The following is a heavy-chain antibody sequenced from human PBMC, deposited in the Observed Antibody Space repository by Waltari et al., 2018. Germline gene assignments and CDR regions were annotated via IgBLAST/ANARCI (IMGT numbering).Heavy chain of an antibody. CDR2: IKQDGSEK. V-gene: IGHV3-7*01. Sequence: VQLQQWGAGLLKPSETLSLTCAVYGGSFSGYYWSWIRQPPGKGLEWVANIKQDGSEKYYVDSVKGRFTISRDNAKNSLYLQMNSLRAEDTAVYYCARDSRARSYYFDYWGQGTMVTVSS. CDR1: GGSFSGYY. J-gene: IGHJ4*02. CDR3: ARDSRARSYYFDY. D-gene: IGHD3-16*02.